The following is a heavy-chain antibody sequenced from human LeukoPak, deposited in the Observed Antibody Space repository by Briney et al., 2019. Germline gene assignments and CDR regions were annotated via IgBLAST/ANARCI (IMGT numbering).Heavy chain of an antibody. CDR2: IYASGST. CDR3: ARDSAAGSYYYYTDV. J-gene: IGHJ6*03. CDR1: GGSFSGYY. V-gene: IGHV4-4*08. D-gene: IGHD1-1*01. Sequence: PSETLSLTCAVYGGSFSGYYWSWIRQPPGKGLEWIGHIYASGSTNYNPSLKSRITISVDTSKIHFSLNLTSVTAADTAVYYCARDSAAGSYYYYTDVWGKGTTVTISS.